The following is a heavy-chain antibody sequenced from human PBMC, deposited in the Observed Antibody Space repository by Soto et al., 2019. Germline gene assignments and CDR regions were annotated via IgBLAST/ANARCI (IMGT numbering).Heavy chain of an antibody. V-gene: IGHV4-4*07. Sequence: QVHLQESGPGLVRTSEALSLTCTVSGDSINNYYWRWMRLPAGKGLECIGRIYSNGNTYYNPSLKSRVSMSVDTSKNQFSLILKSVTAADTAVYYCARGGAVATTAHFDRWGQGTLVTVSS. CDR1: GDSINNYY. J-gene: IGHJ4*02. CDR3: ARGGAVATTAHFDR. CDR2: IYSNGNT. D-gene: IGHD5-12*01.